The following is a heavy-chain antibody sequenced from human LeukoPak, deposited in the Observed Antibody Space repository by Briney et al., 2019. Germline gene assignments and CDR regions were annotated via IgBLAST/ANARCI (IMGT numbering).Heavy chain of an antibody. CDR2: INHSGST. Sequence: SETLSLTCAVYGGSFSGYYWSWIRQPPGKGLEWIGEINHSGSTNYNPSLKSRVTISVDKSKNQFSLKLSSVTAADTAVYYCARWFGSPPKYYFDYWGQGTLVTVSS. V-gene: IGHV4-34*01. D-gene: IGHD3-10*01. J-gene: IGHJ4*02. CDR1: GGSFSGYY. CDR3: ARWFGSPPKYYFDY.